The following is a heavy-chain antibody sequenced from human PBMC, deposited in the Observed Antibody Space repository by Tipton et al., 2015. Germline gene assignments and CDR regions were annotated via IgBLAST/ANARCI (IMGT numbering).Heavy chain of an antibody. CDR3: ARFRYYGSGTERGYFHGLDV. CDR1: SDSISKYY. V-gene: IGHV4-59*07. CDR2: IRYSGST. Sequence: TLSLTCTVSSDSISKYYWTWIRQPPGKELEWIGYIRYSGSTNYNPSLKSRVSISVDTSKSQFFLKLNSVTAADTAVYYCARFRYYGSGTERGYFHGLDVWGQGTTVTVSS. J-gene: IGHJ6*02. D-gene: IGHD3-10*01.